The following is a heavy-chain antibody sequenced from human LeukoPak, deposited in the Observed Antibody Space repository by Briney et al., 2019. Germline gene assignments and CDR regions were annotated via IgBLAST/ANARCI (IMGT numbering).Heavy chain of an antibody. CDR2: ISAYNGNT. CDR1: GYTFTSYG. Sequence: ASVKVSCKASGYTFTSYGISWVRQAPGQGLEWMGWISAYNGNTNYAQKLQGRVTMTTDTSTSTAYMELSSLRSDDTAVYYCAVFWWMRGGLAPWGQGTLVTVSS. J-gene: IGHJ5*02. D-gene: IGHD3-3*01. CDR3: AVFWWMRGGLAP. V-gene: IGHV1-18*01.